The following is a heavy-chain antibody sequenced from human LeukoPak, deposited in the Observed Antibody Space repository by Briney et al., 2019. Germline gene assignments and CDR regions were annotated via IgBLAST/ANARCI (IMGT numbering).Heavy chain of an antibody. V-gene: IGHV1-18*01. D-gene: IGHD5-12*01. CDR1: GYTFTSYG. CDR2: ISGYNGNT. Sequence: ASVKVSCKASGYTFTSYGISWVRQAPGQGLEWMGWISGYNGNTNYAQKLQGRVTMTTDTSTSTAYMELRSLRSDDTAVCYCARESTPYGGYAYYFDYWGQGTLVTVSS. J-gene: IGHJ4*02. CDR3: ARESTPYGGYAYYFDY.